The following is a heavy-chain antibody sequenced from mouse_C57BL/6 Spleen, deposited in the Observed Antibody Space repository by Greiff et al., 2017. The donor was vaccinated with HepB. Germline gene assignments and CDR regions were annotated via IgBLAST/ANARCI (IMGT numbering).Heavy chain of an antibody. D-gene: IGHD1-1*01. V-gene: IGHV1-64*01. J-gene: IGHJ2*01. CDR1: GYTFTSYW. CDR3: ARPYYGSSYTEYFDY. Sequence: QVQLQQPGAELVKPGASVKLSCKASGYTFTSYWMHWVKQRPGQGLEWIGMIHPNSGSTNYNEKFKSKATLTVDKSSSTAYRQLSSLTSEDSAVYYCARPYYGSSYTEYFDYWGQGTTLTVSS. CDR2: IHPNSGST.